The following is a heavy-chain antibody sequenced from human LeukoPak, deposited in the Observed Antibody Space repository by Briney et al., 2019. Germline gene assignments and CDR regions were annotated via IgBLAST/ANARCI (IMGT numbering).Heavy chain of an antibody. D-gene: IGHD3-22*01. J-gene: IGHJ4*02. V-gene: IGHV1-69*13. Sequence: VKVSCKASGGTFSSYAISWVRQAPGQGLEWMGRIIPIFGTANYAQKFQGRVTITTDESTSTAYMELSSLRSEDTAVYYCVREYESSGDYGPLGWNYWGQGTLVTVSS. CDR2: IIPIFGTA. CDR1: GGTFSSYA. CDR3: VREYESSGDYGPLGWNY.